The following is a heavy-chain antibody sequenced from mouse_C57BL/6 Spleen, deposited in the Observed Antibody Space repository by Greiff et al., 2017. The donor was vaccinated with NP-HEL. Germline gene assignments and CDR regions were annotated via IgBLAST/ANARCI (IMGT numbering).Heavy chain of an antibody. J-gene: IGHJ4*01. CDR1: GYSFTGYF. V-gene: IGHV1-20*01. Sequence: VQLQQSGPELVKPGDSVKISCKASGYSFTGYFMNWVMQSHGKSLEWIGRINPYNGDTYYNQKFKGKATLTVDKSSSTAHMELRSLASEDSAVYYCAREGYRYSALDYWGQGTSLTVSS. CDR3: AREGYRYSALDY. D-gene: IGHD2-2*01. CDR2: INPYNGDT.